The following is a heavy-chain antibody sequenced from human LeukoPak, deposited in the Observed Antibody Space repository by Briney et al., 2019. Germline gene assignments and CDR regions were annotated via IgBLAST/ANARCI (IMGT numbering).Heavy chain of an antibody. CDR1: GFTFSNYW. CDR2: IKQDGSAK. D-gene: IGHD3-10*02. V-gene: IGHV3-7*01. J-gene: IGHJ6*04. Sequence: GGSLRLSCADSGFTFSNYWMSWVRQAPGKGLEWVANIKQDGSAKYYVDSVKGRFTISRDNAKNSLYLQMNSLRAEDTAVYYCAELGITMIGGVWGKGTTVTISS. CDR3: AELGITMIGGV.